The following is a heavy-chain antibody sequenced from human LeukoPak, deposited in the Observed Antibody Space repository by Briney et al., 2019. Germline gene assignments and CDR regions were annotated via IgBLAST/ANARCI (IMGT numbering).Heavy chain of an antibody. CDR1: AYSITNYW. CDR2: INPSDSDT. V-gene: IGHV5-51*01. CDR3: ARAWNFDY. J-gene: IGHJ4*02. Sequence: GKSLQISCKGSAYSITNYWIAWVRRLPGRGLEWMVIINPSDSDTRYSPYFPGQVTISADKSISTAYLQWSSLKASDSAMYYCARAWNFDYWGQGTPVTVSS. D-gene: IGHD1-1*01.